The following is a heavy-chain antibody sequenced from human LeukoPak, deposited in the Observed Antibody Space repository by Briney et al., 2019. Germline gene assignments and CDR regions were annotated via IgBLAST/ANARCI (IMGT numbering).Heavy chain of an antibody. CDR2: ISYDGSNK. V-gene: IGHV3-30-3*01. D-gene: IGHD3-22*01. Sequence: GGSLRLSCAASGFTFSSYAMHWVRQAPGKGLEWVAVISYDGSNKYYADSVRGRFTISRDNSKNTLYLQMNSLRAEDTAVYYCARDQVPDYYDSSGYLIGMDVWGQGTTVTVSS. CDR1: GFTFSSYA. CDR3: ARDQVPDYYDSSGYLIGMDV. J-gene: IGHJ6*02.